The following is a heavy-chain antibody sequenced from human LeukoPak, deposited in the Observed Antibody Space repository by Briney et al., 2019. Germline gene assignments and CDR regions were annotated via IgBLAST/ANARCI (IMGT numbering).Heavy chain of an antibody. CDR1: GFTFSNAW. D-gene: IGHD3-3*01. CDR2: IKSKTDGGIT. V-gene: IGHV3-15*01. J-gene: IGHJ4*02. CDR3: TTEGSITIFGVALFRFDY. Sequence: PGGSLRLSCAASGFTFSNAWMSWVRQAPGKGLEWVGRIKSKTDGGITDYAAPVKGRFTISRDDSKNTLYLQMNSLKTEDTAVYYCTTEGSITIFGVALFRFDYWGQGTLVTVSS.